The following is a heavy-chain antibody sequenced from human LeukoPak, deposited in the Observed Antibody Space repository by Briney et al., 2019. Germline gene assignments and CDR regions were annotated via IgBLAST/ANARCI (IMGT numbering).Heavy chain of an antibody. Sequence: GGSLRLSCAASGFTFKTYWMTWVRRAPGRGLEWVANIKQDGSEKYYVDSVRGRFTISRDNTKNSVYLQMNRLRVDDTAVYYCARDCGTTMSSYGMDGWGRGTTVTVS. CDR2: IKQDGSEK. D-gene: IGHD1/OR15-1a*01. V-gene: IGHV3-7*01. CDR3: ARDCGTTMSSYGMDG. J-gene: IGHJ6*02. CDR1: GFTFKTYW.